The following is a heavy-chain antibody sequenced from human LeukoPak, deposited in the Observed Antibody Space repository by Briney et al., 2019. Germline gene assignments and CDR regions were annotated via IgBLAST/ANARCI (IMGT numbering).Heavy chain of an antibody. V-gene: IGHV1-2*02. CDR2: INPNSGGT. D-gene: IGHD2-2*01. CDR3: ARVGCSSTSCYHGWFDP. J-gene: IGHJ5*02. Sequence: ASVKVSCKASGYTFTGYYMHWVRQAPGQGLEWMGWINPNSGGTNYAQKFQGRVTMTRDTSISTAYMELSRLRSDDTAVYYCARVGCSSTSCYHGWFDPWGQGTLVTVSS. CDR1: GYTFTGYY.